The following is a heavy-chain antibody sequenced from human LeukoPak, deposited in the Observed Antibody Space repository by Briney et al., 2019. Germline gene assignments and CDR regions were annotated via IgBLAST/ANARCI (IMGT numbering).Heavy chain of an antibody. CDR2: ISSSSSYI. CDR1: GFTFSSYS. J-gene: IGHJ4*02. Sequence: GGSLRLSCAASGFTFSSYSMNWVRQAPGKGLEWVSSISSSSSYIYYADLVKGRFTISRDNAKNSLYLQMNSLRAEDTAVYYCARERGSGSPYYFDYWGQGTQVTVSS. D-gene: IGHD1-26*01. CDR3: ARERGSGSPYYFDY. V-gene: IGHV3-21*01.